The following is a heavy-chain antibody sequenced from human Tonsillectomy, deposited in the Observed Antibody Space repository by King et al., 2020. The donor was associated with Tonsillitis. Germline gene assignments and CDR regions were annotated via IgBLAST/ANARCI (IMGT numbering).Heavy chain of an antibody. J-gene: IGHJ3*02. Sequence: VQLVESGGGVVQPGRSLRLSCAASGFTFSSYAMHWVRQAPGKGLEWVAVISYDGSNKYYADSVKGRFTISRDNSKNTLYLQMNSLRAEDTAVYYCARDAGSGSYVGAFDIWGQGTMVTVSS. CDR3: ARDAGSGSYVGAFDI. V-gene: IGHV3-30-3*01. CDR1: GFTFSSYA. CDR2: ISYDGSNK. D-gene: IGHD3-10*01.